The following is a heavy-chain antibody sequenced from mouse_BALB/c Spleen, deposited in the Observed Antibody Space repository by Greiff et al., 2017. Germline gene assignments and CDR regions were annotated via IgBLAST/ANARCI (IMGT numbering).Heavy chain of an antibody. CDR2: INPYNDGT. Sequence: EVHLVESGPELVKPGASVKMSCKASGYTFTSYVMHWVKQKPGQGLEWIGYINPYNDGTKYNEKFKGKATLTSDKSSSTAYMELSSLTSEDSAVYYCASTFYYDYFMDYWGQGTSVTVSS. J-gene: IGHJ4*01. CDR1: GYTFTSYV. CDR3: ASTFYYDYFMDY. V-gene: IGHV1-14*01. D-gene: IGHD2-4*01.